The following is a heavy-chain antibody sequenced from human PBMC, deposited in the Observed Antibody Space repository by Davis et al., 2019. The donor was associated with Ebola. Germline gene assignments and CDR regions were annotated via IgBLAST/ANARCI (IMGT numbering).Heavy chain of an antibody. CDR3: AVGWGGDSSGYYYSLHQAFDY. D-gene: IGHD3-22*01. CDR2: INPNSGGT. J-gene: IGHJ4*02. Sequence: ASVKVSCKASGYTFTSYGISWVRQAPGQGLEWMGWINPNSGGTNYAQKFQGRVTMTRDTSISTAYMELSRLRSDDTAVYYCAVGWGGDSSGYYYSLHQAFDYWGQGTLVTVSS. CDR1: GYTFTSYG. V-gene: IGHV1-2*02.